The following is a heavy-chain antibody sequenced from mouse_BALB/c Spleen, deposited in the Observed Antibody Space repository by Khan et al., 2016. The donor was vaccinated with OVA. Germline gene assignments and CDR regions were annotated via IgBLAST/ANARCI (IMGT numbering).Heavy chain of an antibody. J-gene: IGHJ2*01. CDR1: GYTFINYW. Sequence: QVPLQQSGAELAKPGASVKMSCKASGYTFINYWILWVKQRSGQGLEWIGYINPSTGYTEYNQNFKDKATLTADKSSSTAYLQLSSLTSEDSAVYDCARSGLRWNFDYWGQGTTLTVSS. V-gene: IGHV1-7*01. CDR3: ARSGLRWNFDY. CDR2: INPSTGYT. D-gene: IGHD1-1*01.